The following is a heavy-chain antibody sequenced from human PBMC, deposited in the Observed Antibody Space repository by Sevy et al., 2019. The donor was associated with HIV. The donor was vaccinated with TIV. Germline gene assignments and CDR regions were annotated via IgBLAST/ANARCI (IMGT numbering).Heavy chain of an antibody. CDR1: GGSFSSYY. V-gene: IGHV4-34*01. D-gene: IGHD4-17*01. Sequence: SETLSLTCAVYGGSFSSYYGSWIRQPPGKGLEWIGEISHSGSTNYNPSLKSRVTISVDTSKNQFSLKLSSVTAADTAVYYCATGLGNYGDYWGQGTLVTVSS. CDR3: ATGLGNYGDY. CDR2: ISHSGST. J-gene: IGHJ4*02.